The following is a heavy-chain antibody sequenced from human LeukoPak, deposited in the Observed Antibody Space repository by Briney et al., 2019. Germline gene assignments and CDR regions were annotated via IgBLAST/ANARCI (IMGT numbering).Heavy chain of an antibody. V-gene: IGHV3-23*01. CDR2: ISGSGGST. D-gene: IGHD5-18*01. J-gene: IGHJ6*03. Sequence: PGGSLRLSCAASGFTFSSYGMSWVRQAPGKGLEWVSAISGSGGSTYYADSVKGRFTISRDNSKNTLYLQMNSLRAEDTAVYYCARVRRDTAMVNYMDVWGKGTTVTISS. CDR3: ARVRRDTAMVNYMDV. CDR1: GFTFSSYG.